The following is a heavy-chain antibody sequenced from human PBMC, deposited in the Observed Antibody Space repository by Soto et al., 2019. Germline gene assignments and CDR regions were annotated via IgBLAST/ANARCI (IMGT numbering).Heavy chain of an antibody. CDR1: GFTFTSSA. D-gene: IGHD4-17*01. CDR2: IVVGSGNT. V-gene: IGHV1-58*01. Sequence: QMQLVQSGPEVKKPGTSVKVSCKASGFTFTSSAVKWVRQAGGQRLEWIGGIVVGSGNTKDAQKFQERVTITRDMSTSIAYMELSSLRSEDTAVYYCAAEIDDYGDYNYWGQGTLVTVSS. CDR3: AAEIDDYGDYNY. J-gene: IGHJ4*02.